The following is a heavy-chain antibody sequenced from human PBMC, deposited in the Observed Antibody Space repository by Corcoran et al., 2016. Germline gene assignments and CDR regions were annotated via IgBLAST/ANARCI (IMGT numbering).Heavy chain of an antibody. CDR1: GYSFTSYW. V-gene: IGHV5-51*01. CDR2: IYPGDSDT. D-gene: IGHD3-3*02. J-gene: IGHJ6*02. Sequence: EVQLVQSGAEVKKPGESLKISCKGSGYSFTSYWIGWVRQMPGKGLEWMWIIYPGDSDTRYSPSFQGQVTISADKSISTAYLQWSSLKASDPAMYYCARRRAGISVSGGMDVWGQGTTVTGSS. CDR3: ARRRAGISVSGGMDV.